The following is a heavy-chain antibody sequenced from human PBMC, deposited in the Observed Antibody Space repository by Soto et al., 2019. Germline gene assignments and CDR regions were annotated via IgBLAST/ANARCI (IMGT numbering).Heavy chain of an antibody. CDR3: ARRDFYGGNFDL. Sequence: QLQLQESGPGLVKPSETLSLTCTVSNGSISSSNYYWAWIRQPPGKGLEWIGSIYYSGTTYYKPSLKRRLTISVDPSKNQCSLRLTSVPAADTAVYYCARRDFYGGNFDLWGRGTLVTVSS. CDR2: IYYSGTT. CDR1: NGSISSSNYY. D-gene: IGHD3-16*01. J-gene: IGHJ2*01. V-gene: IGHV4-39*01.